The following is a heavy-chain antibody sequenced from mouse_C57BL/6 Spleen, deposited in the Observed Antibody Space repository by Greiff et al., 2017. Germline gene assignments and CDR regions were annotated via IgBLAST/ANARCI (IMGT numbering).Heavy chain of an antibody. J-gene: IGHJ2*01. CDR3: ARTAMRSRYYFDY. Sequence: EVQLQQSGPVLVKPGASVKMSCKASGYTFTDFYLNWVKQSHGKSLEWIGVINPYNGGTSYNQKFRGKATLTVDKSSSTAYMEVNSLKSEDSAVYYCARTAMRSRYYFDYWGQGTTLTVSS. V-gene: IGHV1-19*01. D-gene: IGHD1-1*01. CDR2: INPYNGGT. CDR1: GYTFTDFY.